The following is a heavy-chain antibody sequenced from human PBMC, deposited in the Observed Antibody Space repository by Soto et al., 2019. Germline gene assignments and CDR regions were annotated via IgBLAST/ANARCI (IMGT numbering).Heavy chain of an antibody. Sequence: GGSLRLSFAASGFTFSSYSMNWVRQAPGKGLEWVSYISSSSSTIYYADSVKGRFTISRDNAKNSLYLQMNSLRAEDTAVYYCARGYPGDHFDYWGQGTLVTVSS. CDR1: GFTFSSYS. CDR3: ARGYPGDHFDY. D-gene: IGHD4-17*01. V-gene: IGHV3-48*01. J-gene: IGHJ4*02. CDR2: ISSSSSTI.